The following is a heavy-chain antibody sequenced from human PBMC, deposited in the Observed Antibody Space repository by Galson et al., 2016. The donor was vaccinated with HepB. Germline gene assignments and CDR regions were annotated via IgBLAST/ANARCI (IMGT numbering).Heavy chain of an antibody. D-gene: IGHD3-16*01. J-gene: IGHJ6*02. CDR1: GFTFSGHW. CDR3: ARGMGDRYAMDV. Sequence: SLRLSCAASGFTFSGHWMHWVRQAPGKGLEWVSRLNRDGSSTDYADSGKGRFTISRDNAKNTVYVQMNSLRAEDTALYYCARGMGDRYAMDVWGQGTTVTVSS. V-gene: IGHV3-74*01. CDR2: LNRDGSST.